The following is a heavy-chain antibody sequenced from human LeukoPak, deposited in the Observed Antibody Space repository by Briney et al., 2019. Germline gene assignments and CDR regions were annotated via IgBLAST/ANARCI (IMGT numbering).Heavy chain of an antibody. D-gene: IGHD6-6*01. V-gene: IGHV1-2*02. CDR1: GYTFTGYY. Sequence: ASVKVSCKASGYTFTGYYMHWVRQAPGQGLEWMGWINPNSGGTNYAQKFQGRVTMTRDTSISTAYMELSRLRSDDTAVYYCARGFSSSSGRDYYYYMDVWGKGTTVTVSS. J-gene: IGHJ6*03. CDR2: INPNSGGT. CDR3: ARGFSSSSGRDYYYYMDV.